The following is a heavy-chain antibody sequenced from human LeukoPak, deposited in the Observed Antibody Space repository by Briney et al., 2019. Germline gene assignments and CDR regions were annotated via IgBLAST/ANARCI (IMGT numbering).Heavy chain of an antibody. D-gene: IGHD3-22*01. CDR2: IYYSGST. Sequence: SETLSLTCTVSGGSISSSSYYWGWIRQPPGKGLEWIGSIYYSGSTYYNPSLKSRVTISVDTSKNQFSLKLSSVTAADTAVYYCARHPEGDYYDSSGCFDYWGQGTLVTVSS. CDR1: GGSISSSSYY. V-gene: IGHV4-39*01. CDR3: ARHPEGDYYDSSGCFDY. J-gene: IGHJ4*02.